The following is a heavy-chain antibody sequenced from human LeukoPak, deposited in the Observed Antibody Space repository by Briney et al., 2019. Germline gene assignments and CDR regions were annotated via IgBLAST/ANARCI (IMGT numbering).Heavy chain of an antibody. CDR3: ARGSGSYFDFDY. D-gene: IGHD1-26*01. CDR1: GGSISSSNW. CDR2: IYHSGST. Sequence: SETLSLACAVSGGSISSSNWWSWVRQPPGKGLEWIGEIYHSGSTNYNSSLKSRVTISVDKSKNQFSLKLSSVTAADTAVYYSARGSGSYFDFDYWGQGTLVTVSS. V-gene: IGHV4-4*02. J-gene: IGHJ4*02.